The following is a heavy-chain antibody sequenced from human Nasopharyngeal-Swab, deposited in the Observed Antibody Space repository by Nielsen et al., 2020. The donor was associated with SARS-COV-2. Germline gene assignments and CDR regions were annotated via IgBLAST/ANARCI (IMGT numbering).Heavy chain of an antibody. CDR1: GFTFSRYA. V-gene: IGHV3-23*01. Sequence: GEYLKISCAASGFTFSRYAMSWVRQAPGKGLEWVSGINSPGGTYYRDSVRGRFTISKDNSQNALYLQMDSLRAEDTAIYYCVKDYPELVGSSSIFDYWGQGSQVTVSS. CDR2: INSPGGT. J-gene: IGHJ4*02. CDR3: VKDYPELVGSSSIFDY. D-gene: IGHD3-10*01.